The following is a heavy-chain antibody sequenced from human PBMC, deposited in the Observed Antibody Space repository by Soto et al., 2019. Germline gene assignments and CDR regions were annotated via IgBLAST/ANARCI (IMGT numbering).Heavy chain of an antibody. CDR2: IYPGDSDT. CDR1: GYSFTSYW. CDR3: ATTGVYSSGRSTFDY. Sequence: GESLKISCKGSGYSFTSYWIGWVRQMPGKGLEWMGIIYPGDSDTRYSPSFQGQVTISADKSISTAYLQWSSLKASDTAIYYCATTGVYSSGRSTFDYWGPGTLVTVSS. D-gene: IGHD6-19*01. J-gene: IGHJ4*02. V-gene: IGHV5-51*01.